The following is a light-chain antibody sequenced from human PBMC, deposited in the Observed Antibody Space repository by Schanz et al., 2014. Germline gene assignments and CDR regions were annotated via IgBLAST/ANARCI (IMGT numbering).Light chain of an antibody. J-gene: IGLJ3*02. CDR1: SSDVGGYNY. V-gene: IGLV2-11*01. CDR2: AVS. Sequence: QSALTQPRSVSGSPGQSVTISCTGTSSDVGGYNYVSWYQQHPGKAPKLMIYAVSKRPSGVPDRFSGSKSGNTASLTISGLQAEDDADYYCSSFGGSNNPPWVFGGGTKLTVL. CDR3: SSFGGSNNPPWV.